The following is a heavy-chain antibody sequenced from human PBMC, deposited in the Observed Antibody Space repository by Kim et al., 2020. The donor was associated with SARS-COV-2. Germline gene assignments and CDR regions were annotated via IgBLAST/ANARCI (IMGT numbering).Heavy chain of an antibody. CDR2: ISGSGGST. Sequence: GGSLRLSCAASGFTFSSYAMSWVRQAPGKGLEWVSAISGSGGSTYYADSVKGRFTISRDNSKNTLYLQMNSLRAEDTAVYYCAKSRPPFGESYPSFDYWGQGTLVTVSS. D-gene: IGHD3-10*01. CDR3: AKSRPPFGESYPSFDY. V-gene: IGHV3-23*01. J-gene: IGHJ4*02. CDR1: GFTFSSYA.